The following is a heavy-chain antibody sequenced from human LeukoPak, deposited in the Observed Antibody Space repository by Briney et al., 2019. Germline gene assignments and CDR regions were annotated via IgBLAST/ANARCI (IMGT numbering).Heavy chain of an antibody. D-gene: IGHD4-17*01. Sequence: EASVKVSCKASGYTFTGYYMHWVRRAPGQGLEWMGWINPNSGGTNYAQKFQGRVTMTRDTSISTAYMELSRLRSDDTAVYYCARVVYGDYCFDYWGQGTLVIVSS. J-gene: IGHJ4*02. V-gene: IGHV1-2*02. CDR3: ARVVYGDYCFDY. CDR1: GYTFTGYY. CDR2: INPNSGGT.